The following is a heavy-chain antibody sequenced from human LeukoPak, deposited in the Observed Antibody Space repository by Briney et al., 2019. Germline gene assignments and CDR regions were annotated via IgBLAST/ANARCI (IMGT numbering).Heavy chain of an antibody. J-gene: IGHJ4*02. D-gene: IGHD1-26*01. CDR3: ARGGGSYYY. CDR2: ISSSGGT. V-gene: IGHV4-61*02. Sequence: SETLSLTCTVSGDSISSGDYYWSWIRQPAGKGLEWIGRISSSGGTNYNPSLKSRVTISVDTSKKQFSLKLSSVTAADTAVYYCARGGGSYYYWGQGTLVTVSS. CDR1: GDSISSGDYY.